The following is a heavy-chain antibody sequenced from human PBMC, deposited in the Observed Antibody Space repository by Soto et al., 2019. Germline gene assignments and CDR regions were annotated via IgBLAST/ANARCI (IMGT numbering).Heavy chain of an antibody. J-gene: IGHJ4*02. Sequence: LRLSCAASGFTFSDYYMSWIRQAPGKGLEWVSYISSSSSYTNYADSVKGRFTISRDNAKNSLYLQMNSLRAEDTAVYYCARVGGQQLIRFDYWGQGTLVTVSS. CDR1: GFTFSDYY. V-gene: IGHV3-11*06. D-gene: IGHD6-13*01. CDR3: ARVGGQQLIRFDY. CDR2: ISSSSSYT.